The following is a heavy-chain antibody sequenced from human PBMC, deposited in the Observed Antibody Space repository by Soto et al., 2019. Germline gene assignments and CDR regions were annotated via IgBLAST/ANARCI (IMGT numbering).Heavy chain of an antibody. V-gene: IGHV1-69*13. J-gene: IGHJ6*02. Sequence: ASVKVSCKASGCTFSSYAISCVRQAPGQVLEWMGGIIPIFGTANYAQKFQGRVTITADESTSTAYMELSSLRSEDTAVYYCALGVGEALNYYYYGMDVWGQGTTVTVSS. D-gene: IGHD3-16*01. CDR3: ALGVGEALNYYYYGMDV. CDR1: GCTFSSYA. CDR2: IIPIFGTA.